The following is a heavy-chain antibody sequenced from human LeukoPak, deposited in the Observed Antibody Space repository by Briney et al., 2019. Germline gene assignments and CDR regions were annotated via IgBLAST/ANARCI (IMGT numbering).Heavy chain of an antibody. CDR3: AREAAHCSNGVCPLDY. V-gene: IGHV3-13*01. D-gene: IGHD2-8*01. Sequence: GGSLRLSCAASGFTFSSYDFHWVRQATGKGLQWVSPIGTAGDTYYLDSVKGRFTISRENAKNSLYLQMNSLRAGDTAVYYCAREAAHCSNGVCPLDYWGQGTLVTVSS. J-gene: IGHJ4*02. CDR1: GFTFSSYD. CDR2: IGTAGDT.